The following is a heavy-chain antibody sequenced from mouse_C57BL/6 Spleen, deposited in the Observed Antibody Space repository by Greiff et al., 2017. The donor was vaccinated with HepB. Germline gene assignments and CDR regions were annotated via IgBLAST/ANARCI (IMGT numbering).Heavy chain of an antibody. D-gene: IGHD1-1*01. CDR2: IRRKSSNYAT. V-gene: IGHV10-3*01. J-gene: IGHJ4*01. CDR3: VRGVRITTVGEHAMDY. Sequence: EVQLVESGGGLVQPKGSLKLSCAASGFTFNTYAMHWVRQAPGKGLEWVARIRRKSSNYATYYADSVKDRFTISRDDSQSMLYLQMNNLKTDDTAMYYCVRGVRITTVGEHAMDYWGQGTSVTVSS. CDR1: GFTFNTYA.